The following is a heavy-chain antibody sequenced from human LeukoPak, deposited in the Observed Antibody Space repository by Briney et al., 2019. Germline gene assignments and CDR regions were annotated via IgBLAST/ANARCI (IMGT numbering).Heavy chain of an antibody. V-gene: IGHV3-30*14. Sequence: GGSLRLSCAASGFTFSSYAMHWVRQAPGKGLEWVAVISYDGSNKYYADSVKGRFTISRDNSKNTLFLQMNSLRAEDTAVYYCARRGDGGRSFDYWGQGTLVTVSS. CDR2: ISYDGSNK. CDR1: GFTFSSYA. CDR3: ARRGDGGRSFDY. D-gene: IGHD4-23*01. J-gene: IGHJ4*02.